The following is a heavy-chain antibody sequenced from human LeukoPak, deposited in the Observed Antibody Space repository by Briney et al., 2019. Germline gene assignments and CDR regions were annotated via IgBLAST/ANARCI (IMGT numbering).Heavy chain of an antibody. CDR2: IYPGDSDT. V-gene: IGHV5-51*01. CDR3: ARFLPNYDILTGYSRGYFDY. J-gene: IGHJ4*02. CDR1: GYSFTSYW. D-gene: IGHD3-9*01. Sequence: GESLKISCKGSGYSFTSYWIGWVRQMPGKGLEWMGIIYPGDSDTRYSPSFQGQVTISADTSISTAYLQWSSLKASDTAMYYCARFLPNYDILTGYSRGYFDYWGQGTLVTVSS.